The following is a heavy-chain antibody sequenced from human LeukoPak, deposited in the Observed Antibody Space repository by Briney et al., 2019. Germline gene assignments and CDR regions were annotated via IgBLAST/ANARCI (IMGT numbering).Heavy chain of an antibody. D-gene: IGHD5-18*01. CDR2: IIPIFGIA. Sequence: GASVKVSCKASVGTFSSYAISWVRQAPGQGLEWMGRIIPIFGIANYAQKFQGRVTITADKSTSTAYMELSSLRSEDTAVYYCAADVIRGYSYGPRDYWGQGTLVTVSS. J-gene: IGHJ4*02. V-gene: IGHV1-69*04. CDR3: AADVIRGYSYGPRDY. CDR1: VGTFSSYA.